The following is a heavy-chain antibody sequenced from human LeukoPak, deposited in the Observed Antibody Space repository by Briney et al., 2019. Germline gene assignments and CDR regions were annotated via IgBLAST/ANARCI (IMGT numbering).Heavy chain of an antibody. Sequence: PGRSLRLSCAASGFTFSSYAMHWVRQAPGKGLEWVAVISYDGSNKYYADSVKGRFTISRDNSKNTLYLQMNSLRAEDTAVYYCATLRYDILTGGGNYFDYWGQGTLVTVSS. CDR2: ISYDGSNK. CDR3: ATLRYDILTGGGNYFDY. J-gene: IGHJ4*02. V-gene: IGHV3-30-3*01. CDR1: GFTFSSYA. D-gene: IGHD3-9*01.